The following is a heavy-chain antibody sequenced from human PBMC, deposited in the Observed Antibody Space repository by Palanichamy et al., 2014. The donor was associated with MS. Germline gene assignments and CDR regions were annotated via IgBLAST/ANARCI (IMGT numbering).Heavy chain of an antibody. J-gene: IGHJ4*02. D-gene: IGHD3-22*01. V-gene: IGHV1-2*04. CDR1: GYFFSGYY. CDR3: ARALVVSISEGDYFDS. Sequence: QVHLEQSGAEVKKPGASVKVSCKASGYFFSGYYIHWVRQAPGQGLEWMGWINPSSGGTNYAQKFQDFVTLTRDRSTSTVYLEVTGLKSNDTAVYYCARALVVSISEGDYFDSWGQGTLVTVSS. CDR2: INPSSGGT.